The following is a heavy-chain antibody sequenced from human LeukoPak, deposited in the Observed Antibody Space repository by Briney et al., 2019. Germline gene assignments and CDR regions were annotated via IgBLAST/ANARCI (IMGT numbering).Heavy chain of an antibody. D-gene: IGHD5-24*01. CDR2: ISRSGGST. Sequence: GGSLRLSCAASGFMFSNYGIHWVRQAPGKGLEWVSSISRSGGSTYYAESVKGRLTISRDNAESSVYLQVNSLRVEDTAVYYCVRGDKRDYWGQGTLVTVSS. J-gene: IGHJ4*02. CDR1: GFMFSNYG. CDR3: VRGDKRDY. V-gene: IGHV3-21*01.